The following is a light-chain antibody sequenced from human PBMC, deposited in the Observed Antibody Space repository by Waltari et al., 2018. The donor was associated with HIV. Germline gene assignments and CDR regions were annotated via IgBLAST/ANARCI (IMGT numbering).Light chain of an antibody. J-gene: IGLJ3*02. CDR1: SGHSSYI. Sequence: QPVLTQSSSASASLGSSVKLTCTLSSGHSSYIIAWHQQQPGKAPRYLMKLEGNRDYNKGSGVPDRCSGASCGADRYLTMSNVQAEDEADYCCETWDHNIRVFGGGTKLTVL. CDR2: LEGNRDY. V-gene: IGLV4-60*03. CDR3: ETWDHNIRV.